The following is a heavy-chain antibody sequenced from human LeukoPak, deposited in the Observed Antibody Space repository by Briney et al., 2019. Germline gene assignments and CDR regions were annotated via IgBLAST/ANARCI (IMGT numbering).Heavy chain of an antibody. CDR2: IIGGGGST. CDR1: GFPFSSHG. J-gene: IGHJ4*02. Sequence: PGGTLRLSCAASGFPFSSHGMSWVRQAPGKGLEWVSGIIGGGGSTYYADSVKGRFTIYRDNSKNTLYLQMNSLRAEDTAVYYCAKGSGYSSSWGFDYWGQGTLVTVSS. CDR3: AKGSGYSSSWGFDY. D-gene: IGHD6-13*01. V-gene: IGHV3-23*01.